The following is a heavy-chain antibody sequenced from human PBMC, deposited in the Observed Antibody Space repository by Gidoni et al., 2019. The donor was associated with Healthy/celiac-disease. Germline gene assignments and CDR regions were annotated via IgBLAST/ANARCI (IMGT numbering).Heavy chain of an antibody. CDR1: GYTFTSYA. D-gene: IGHD3-22*01. CDR2: INAGNGNT. V-gene: IGHV1-3*01. CDR3: ARETDSSGPNWFDP. Sequence: QVQLVQSGAEVKKPGASVTVSCKASGYTFTSYALHWVRQAPGQRLEWIGWINAGNGNTKYSQKFQGRVTITRDTSASTAYMELSSLRSEDTAVYYCARETDSSGPNWFDPWGQGTLVTVSS. J-gene: IGHJ5*02.